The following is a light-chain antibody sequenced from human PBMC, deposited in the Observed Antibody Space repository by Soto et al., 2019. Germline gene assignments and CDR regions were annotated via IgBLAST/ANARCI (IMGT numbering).Light chain of an antibody. CDR3: QQYGSSPSS. J-gene: IGKJ1*01. V-gene: IGKV3-20*01. CDR1: QSVSSY. CDR2: DAS. Sequence: EIVLTQSPATLSFSPGERATLSCRASQSVSSYLAWYQQKPGQAPRLLIYDASTRATGIPDRFSGSGSGTDFTLTISRLEPEDFAVYYCQQYGSSPSSFGQGTKVDIK.